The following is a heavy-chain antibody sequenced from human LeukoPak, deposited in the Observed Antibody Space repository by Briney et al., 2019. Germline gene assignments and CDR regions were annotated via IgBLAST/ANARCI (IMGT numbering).Heavy chain of an antibody. CDR3: ARDDYGGYNWFDP. Sequence: PSETLSLTCTVSGGSISTYYWSWIRQPPGKGLEWIGYIYYSGSTYYNPSLKSRVTISVHTSKNQFSLKLSSVTAADTAVYYCARDDYGGYNWFDPWGQGTLVTVSS. CDR1: GGSISTYY. V-gene: IGHV4-59*01. J-gene: IGHJ5*02. CDR2: IYYSGST. D-gene: IGHD4-17*01.